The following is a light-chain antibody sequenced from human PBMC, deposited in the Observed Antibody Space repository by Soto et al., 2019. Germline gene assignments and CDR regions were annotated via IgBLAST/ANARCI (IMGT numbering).Light chain of an antibody. CDR3: CSGGDISV. Sequence: QSALTQSRSVSGSPGQSVTISCTGTSSGVGANNYVSWYQQHPGRVPKLMIYDVTKRPSGVPDRFSGTKSGNTASLTISGLQAEDEGDYYCCSGGDISVFGSGTKLTVL. CDR2: DVT. V-gene: IGLV2-11*01. J-gene: IGLJ1*01. CDR1: SSGVGANNY.